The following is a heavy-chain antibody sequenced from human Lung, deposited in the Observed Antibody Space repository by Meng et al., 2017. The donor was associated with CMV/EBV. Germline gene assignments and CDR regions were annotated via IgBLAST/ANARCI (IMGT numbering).Heavy chain of an antibody. Sequence: GESLKISCAASGFTFSSSAMSWVRQAPGKGLELVSAITASGGSTYHADSVRGRFTISRDNSKNTLYLQLNSLRVEDTAVYYCAKAFSSSWYREYYDYWGQGTLVTVSS. V-gene: IGHV3-23*01. CDR2: ITASGGST. CDR3: AKAFSSSWYREYYDY. CDR1: GFTFSSSA. J-gene: IGHJ4*02. D-gene: IGHD6-13*01.